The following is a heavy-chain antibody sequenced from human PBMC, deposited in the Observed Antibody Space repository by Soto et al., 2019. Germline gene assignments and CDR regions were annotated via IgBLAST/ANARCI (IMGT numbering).Heavy chain of an antibody. CDR3: AKDKGPGSYTNWCFDV. CDR2: IHGSGAIT. V-gene: IGHV3-23*01. Sequence: GGSLSLSCAASGLTFSRFAMSWVRQAPGKGLEWVATIHGSGAITNYADSVRGRFTISRDNSKDTMYLQLNTLRVKDTAVYYCAKDKGPGSYTNWCFDVWGRGTLVTVSS. CDR1: GLTFSRFA. D-gene: IGHD3-10*01. J-gene: IGHJ2*01.